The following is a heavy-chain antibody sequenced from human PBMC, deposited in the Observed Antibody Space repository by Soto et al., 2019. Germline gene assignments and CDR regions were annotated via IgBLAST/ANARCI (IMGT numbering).Heavy chain of an antibody. CDR3: VYRDFGDYFFQF. D-gene: IGHD4-17*01. CDR2: IYWDDNE. CDR1: GFSLTTQGVH. V-gene: IGHV2-5*02. J-gene: IGHJ4*02. Sequence: QITLKESGPTLVKPTQTLALTCTFSGFSLTTQGVHVGWIRQPPGKALEWLAFIYWDDNELYSPSLKNRLTITKDTSKSQVVLTLATVDPVDTATYYCVYRDFGDYFFQFWGQGILVNVSS.